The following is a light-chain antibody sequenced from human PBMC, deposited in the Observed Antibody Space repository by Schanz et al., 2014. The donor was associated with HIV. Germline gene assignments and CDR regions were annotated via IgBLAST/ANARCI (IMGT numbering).Light chain of an antibody. J-gene: IGLJ2*01. V-gene: IGLV2-14*03. CDR2: DVS. CDR1: SSDIGGYNY. CDR3: SSYASSSTRI. Sequence: QSVLTQPPSVSGAPGQRITISCTGTSSDIGGYNYVSWYQQHPGKAPKLMVYDVSNRPSGVSIRFSGSKSGNTASLTISGLQAEDEADYYCSSYASSSTRIFGGGTKLTVL.